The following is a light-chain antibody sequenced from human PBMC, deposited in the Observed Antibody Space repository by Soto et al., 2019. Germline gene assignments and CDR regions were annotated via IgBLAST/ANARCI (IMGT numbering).Light chain of an antibody. CDR3: AAWDDSVNGLWV. CDR2: SNN. V-gene: IGLV1-44*01. J-gene: IGLJ1*01. CDR1: SSNIGSNT. Sequence: QSVLTQPPSASGTPGQRVTISCSGSSSNIGSNTVNWYQQLPGTAPKLLIYSNNQRPSGVPDRFSGSKSGTSASLAISGLQSEDEADYYCAAWDDSVNGLWVFGTGTKLTVL.